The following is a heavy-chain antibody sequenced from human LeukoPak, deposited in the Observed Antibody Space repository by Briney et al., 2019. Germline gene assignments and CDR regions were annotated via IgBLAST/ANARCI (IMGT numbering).Heavy chain of an antibody. Sequence: PSETLSLTCTVSGGSINNYYWSWIRQPAGKGLEWIGRVYTSGSTNYNPSLKSRVTMSVDTSKNQFSLKLSSVTAADTAVYYCARRDDSSGYFDDAFDIWGQGTMVTVSS. CDR1: GGSINNYY. J-gene: IGHJ3*02. CDR3: ARRDDSSGYFDDAFDI. D-gene: IGHD3-22*01. V-gene: IGHV4-4*07. CDR2: VYTSGST.